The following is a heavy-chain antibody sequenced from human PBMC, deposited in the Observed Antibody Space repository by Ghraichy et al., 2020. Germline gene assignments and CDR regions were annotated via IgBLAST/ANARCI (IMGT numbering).Heavy chain of an antibody. CDR3: VRHGAWSVYSYYPFDV. CDR2: VSSGGNT. V-gene: IGHV4-39*01. J-gene: IGHJ6*02. CDR1: GGPFSSNNYH. D-gene: IGHD1-1*01. Sequence: SETLSLTCSVSGGPFSSNNYHWGWIRQPPGKGLEWIGSVSSGGNTYYQPSLKSRVSISVDTSKTQFFLRLNSVAAADTAVYYCVRHGAWSVYSYYPFDVWGQGTTVVVSS.